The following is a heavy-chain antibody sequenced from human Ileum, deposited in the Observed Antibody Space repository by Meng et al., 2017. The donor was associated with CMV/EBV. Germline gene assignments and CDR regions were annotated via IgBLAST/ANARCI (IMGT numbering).Heavy chain of an antibody. CDR1: GFTFSSYL. J-gene: IGHJ4*02. D-gene: IGHD1-26*01. CDR3: ARDSGYSGSDLDS. CDR2: INSDGSTT. Sequence: GESLKIACAASGFTFSSYLMHWVRQAPGKGLVWVSRINSDGSTTNYAGSVKGRFTISRDNAKNTLYLQMNSLRAEDTAVYYCARDSGYSGSDLDSWGQGTLVTVSS. V-gene: IGHV3-74*01.